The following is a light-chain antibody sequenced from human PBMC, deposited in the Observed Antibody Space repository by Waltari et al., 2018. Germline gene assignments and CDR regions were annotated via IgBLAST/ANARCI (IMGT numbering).Light chain of an antibody. CDR3: QQYNRWPPIT. Sequence: EVVMTQSPDTLSVSPGGRATLPCRASQSIANNLAWYQQRRGQAPRLLIFDASSRATSISGKFSGSESGTEFTLTISSLQSGDSAVYYCQQYNRWPPITFGQGTRLEIK. CDR2: DAS. J-gene: IGKJ5*01. CDR1: QSIANN. V-gene: IGKV3-15*01.